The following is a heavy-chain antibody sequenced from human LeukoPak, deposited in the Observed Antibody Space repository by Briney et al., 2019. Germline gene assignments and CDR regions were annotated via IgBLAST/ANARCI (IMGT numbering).Heavy chain of an antibody. D-gene: IGHD1-1*01. CDR3: ARVAKERVGGVYYFDY. V-gene: IGHV3-13*01. J-gene: IGHJ4*02. Sequence: SRGSLRLSCAASGFTFSDYDMHWVRQATGTGLEWVSAIGTAGDTYYTGSVKGRFTISRENAKNSLYLQMNSLRAGDTAVYYCARVAKERVGGVYYFDYWGQGTLVTVSS. CDR2: IGTAGDT. CDR1: GFTFSDYD.